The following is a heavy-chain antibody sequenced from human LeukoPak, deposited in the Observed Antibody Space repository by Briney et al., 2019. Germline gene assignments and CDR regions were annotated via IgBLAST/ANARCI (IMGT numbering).Heavy chain of an antibody. CDR3: ARDSFSGSSLDY. J-gene: IGHJ4*02. CDR2: INRDGGST. V-gene: IGHV3-20*04. CDR1: GFTFDEYG. Sequence: PGGSLRLSCAASGFTFDEYGMSWVRQAPGKGLEWVSSINRDGGSTAYADSVQGRFTISRDNAKNSLHLQMKSLRAEDTALYYCARDSFSGSSLDYWGQGTLVTVSS. D-gene: IGHD1-26*01.